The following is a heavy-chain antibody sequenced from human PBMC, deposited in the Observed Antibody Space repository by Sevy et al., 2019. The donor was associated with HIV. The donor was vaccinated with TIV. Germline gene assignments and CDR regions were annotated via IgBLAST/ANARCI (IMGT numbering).Heavy chain of an antibody. V-gene: IGHV1-2*02. CDR1: GYTFTDYY. J-gene: IGHJ4*02. CDR3: ARGRVIFDY. CDR2: INPNTGVK. Sequence: ASVKVSCKASGYTFTDYYLHWVRQAPGQGLEWMTYINPNTGVKNYAQKFRGRVTMTTDTSINTVHMELTRLTSDDTAVYFCARGRVIFDYWGQGTLVTVSS.